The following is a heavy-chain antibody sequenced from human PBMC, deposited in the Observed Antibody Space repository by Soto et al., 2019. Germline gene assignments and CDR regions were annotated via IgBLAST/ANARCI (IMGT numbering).Heavy chain of an antibody. D-gene: IGHD6-13*01. CDR2: ISYDGSNK. V-gene: IGHV3-30-3*01. J-gene: IGHJ6*02. CDR1: GFTFSSYA. Sequence: GGSLRLSCAASGFTFSSYAMHWVRQAPGKGLEWVAVISYDGSNKYYADSVKGRFTISRDNSKNTLYLQMNSLRAEDTAVYYCAREIAAAWDVWGQGTTVTVSS. CDR3: AREIAAAWDV.